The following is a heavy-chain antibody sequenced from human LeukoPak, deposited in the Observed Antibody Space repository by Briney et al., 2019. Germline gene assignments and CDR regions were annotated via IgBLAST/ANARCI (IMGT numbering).Heavy chain of an antibody. D-gene: IGHD1-26*01. CDR3: ARGRGSYYFSWFDP. CDR2: IYYSGST. Sequence: SETLSLTCTVSGGSISSGGYYWSWIRQHPGKGLEWIGYIYYSGSTYYNPSLKSRVTISVDTSKNQFSLKLSSVTAADTAVYYCARGRGSYYFSWFDPWGQGTLVTVSS. V-gene: IGHV4-31*03. CDR1: GGSISSGGYY. J-gene: IGHJ5*02.